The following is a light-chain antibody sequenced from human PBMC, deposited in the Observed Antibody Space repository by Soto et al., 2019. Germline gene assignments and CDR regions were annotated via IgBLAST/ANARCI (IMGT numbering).Light chain of an antibody. V-gene: IGLV1-44*01. CDR2: TNY. CDR1: SSNIGTNP. J-gene: IGLJ1*01. Sequence: QSVLTQPPSASGTPGQRVNISCSGSSSNIGTNPVNWYQQLPGTAPKLLIYTNYQRPSGVPDRFSGSKSGTSASLAISGRQSEDEADYYCAAWDDSLNGHVFGTGTKLTVL. CDR3: AAWDDSLNGHV.